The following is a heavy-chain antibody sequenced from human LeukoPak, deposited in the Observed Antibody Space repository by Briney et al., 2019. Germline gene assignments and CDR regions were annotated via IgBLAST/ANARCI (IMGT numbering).Heavy chain of an antibody. CDR1: GYSFSSYA. D-gene: IGHD3-10*01. CDR2: IYGDNGDT. J-gene: IGHJ6*03. CDR3: VRGVPGVYFYYYMDV. V-gene: IGHV1-3*03. Sequence: ASVKVSCKASGYSFSSYAMNWVRQAPGQRLEWMGWIYGDNGDTKYSQEFQGRVTITRDTPASTAYMELSSLRSEDMAVYYCVRGVPGVYFYYYMDVWGKGTTVTVSS.